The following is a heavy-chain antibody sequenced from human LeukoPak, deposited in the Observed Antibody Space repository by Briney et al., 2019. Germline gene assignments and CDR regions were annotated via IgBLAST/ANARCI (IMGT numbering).Heavy chain of an antibody. D-gene: IGHD5-18*01. J-gene: IGHJ4*02. V-gene: IGHV4-34*08. CDR1: GFTFSAYW. Sequence: GSLRLSCAASGFTFSAYWMSWIRQPPGKGLEWIGEINHSGSTNYNPSLKSRVTISVDTSKNQFSLKLSSVTAADTAVYYCAAMGDYWGQGTLVTVSS. CDR2: INHSGST. CDR3: AAMGDY.